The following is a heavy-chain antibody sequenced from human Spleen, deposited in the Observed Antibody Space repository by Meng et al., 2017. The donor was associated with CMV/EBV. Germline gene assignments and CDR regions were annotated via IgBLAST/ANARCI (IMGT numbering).Heavy chain of an antibody. Sequence: ESLKISCAASGFSFSTYWMQWVRRAPGKGLEWVSRIDFDGSRTTYADSVKGRFTISRDNAKNTLYLQMNSLRAEDTAVYYCAREMVRAYSVDYWGQGTLVTVSS. V-gene: IGHV3-74*01. CDR1: GFSFSTYW. D-gene: IGHD3-10*01. CDR3: AREMVRAYSVDY. J-gene: IGHJ4*02. CDR2: IDFDGSRT.